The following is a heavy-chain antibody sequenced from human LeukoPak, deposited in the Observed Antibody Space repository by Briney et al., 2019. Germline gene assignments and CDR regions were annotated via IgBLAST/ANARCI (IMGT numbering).Heavy chain of an antibody. J-gene: IGHJ4*02. D-gene: IGHD2-2*01. Sequence: SETLSLTCTVSGGSISSGGYYWSWIRQHPGKGLEWIGYTYYTGSTYYNPSLKSRVTMSVDTSKNQFSLKLSSVTAADTAVYYCARRYCSSTSCYPLDCWGQGTLVTVSS. CDR1: GGSISSGGYY. CDR3: ARRYCSSTSCYPLDC. V-gene: IGHV4-31*03. CDR2: TYYTGST.